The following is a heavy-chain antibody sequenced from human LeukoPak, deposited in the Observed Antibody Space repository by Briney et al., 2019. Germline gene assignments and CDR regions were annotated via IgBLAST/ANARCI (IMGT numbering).Heavy chain of an antibody. CDR2: ISGSGGTT. J-gene: IGHJ4*02. D-gene: IGHD6-13*01. V-gene: IGHV3-23*01. CDR1: GFTFSSFA. CDR3: AKDKIPAALQGFDY. Sequence: GGSLRLSCAASGFTFSSFAMSWVRQAPGKGLEWVSAISGSGGTTYYADSVKGRFTISRDNSKNTLYLQMNSLRAEDTAVYYCAKDKIPAALQGFDYWGQGTLVTVSS.